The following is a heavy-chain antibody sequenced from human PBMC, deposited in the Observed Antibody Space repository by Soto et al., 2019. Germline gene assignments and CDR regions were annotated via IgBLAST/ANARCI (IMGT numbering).Heavy chain of an antibody. D-gene: IGHD1-26*01. J-gene: IGHJ4*02. CDR1: GASIRNYY. CDR2: SYYSGST. Sequence: QVHLRESGPGLVKPSETLSLTCTVSGASIRNYYWSWIRQPPGKGLEWIGFSYYSGSTNYNPSLNSRVTMSVDTSKNQFSLKLTSVTAADTAVYYGARDQNGSPHFDYWGQGILVTVSS. CDR3: ARDQNGSPHFDY. V-gene: IGHV4-59*01.